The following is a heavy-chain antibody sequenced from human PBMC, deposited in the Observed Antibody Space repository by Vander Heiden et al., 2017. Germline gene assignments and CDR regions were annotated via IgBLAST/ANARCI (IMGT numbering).Heavy chain of an antibody. J-gene: IGHJ4*02. CDR1: GGSISSGGYY. CDR3: SIEGRDGEPGYFDY. CDR2: IYYSGST. V-gene: IGHV4-31*03. Sequence: QVQLQESGPGLVNPSQPLSLTCTVSGGSISSGGYYWSWIRQHPGKGLEWIGYIYYSGSTYYNPALKSRVTISVDTSKNQFSLKLRSVTAADTAVYYCSIEGRDGEPGYFDYWGQGTMVTVYS. D-gene: IGHD4-17*01.